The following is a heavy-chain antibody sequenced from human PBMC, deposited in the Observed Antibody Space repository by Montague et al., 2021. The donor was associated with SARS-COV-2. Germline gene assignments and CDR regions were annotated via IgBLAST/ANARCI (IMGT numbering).Heavy chain of an antibody. CDR3: VHSYADYLFDY. Sequence: PALVKPTQTLTLTCTFSGFSLTTRGVGVGWIRQPPGKALEWLALIYWDDAKHYSPSLKSRLTITKDTSKNQVVLTMTNMDPVDTATYYCVHSYADYLFDYWGQGTLVSVSP. CDR1: GFSLTTRGVG. V-gene: IGHV2-5*02. CDR2: IYWDDAK. J-gene: IGHJ4*02. D-gene: IGHD4-17*01.